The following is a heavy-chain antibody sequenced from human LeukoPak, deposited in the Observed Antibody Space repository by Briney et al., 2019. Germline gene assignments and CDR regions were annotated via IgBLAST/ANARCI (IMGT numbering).Heavy chain of an antibody. CDR2: IYSGGST. Sequence: GGSLRLSCAASGFTVSSNYMSWVRQAPGKGLEWVSVIYSGGSTYYADSVKGRFTISRDNSKNTLYLQMNSLRAEDTAVYYCARGYSGYDYYYYYGMDVWGQGTTVTVSS. V-gene: IGHV3-53*01. CDR3: ARGYSGYDYYYYYGMDV. J-gene: IGHJ6*02. CDR1: GFTVSSNY. D-gene: IGHD5-12*01.